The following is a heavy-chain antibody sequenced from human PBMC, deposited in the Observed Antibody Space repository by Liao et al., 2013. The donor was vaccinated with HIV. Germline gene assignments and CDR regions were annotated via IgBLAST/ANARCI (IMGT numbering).Heavy chain of an antibody. CDR1: GVSISGDEYY. J-gene: IGHJ2*01. D-gene: IGHD2-15*01. V-gene: IGHV4-61*02. Sequence: QVQLQESGPGLVKPSQTLSLTCTVSGVSISGDEYYWTWIRQPAGKGLEWIGRISSSGSAYDNPSLGGRVSISQDTSKNQFSLKLTSVTAADTAVYYCARVWVRYCGGGRCHAYFDLWGRGTLVTVSS. CDR2: ISSSGSA. CDR3: ARVWVRYCGGGRCHAYFDL.